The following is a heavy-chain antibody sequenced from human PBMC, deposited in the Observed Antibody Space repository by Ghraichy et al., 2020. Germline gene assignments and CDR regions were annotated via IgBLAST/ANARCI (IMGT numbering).Heavy chain of an antibody. Sequence: ASVKVSCQASGYVFTSYGISWVRQAPGQGLEWMGWISGYNDNTHYARKFQGRLTLTTDRSARTAYMELRSLRSDDTAVYFCARDGYWWEVLDDIDVWGKGTTVTVSS. CDR2: ISGYNDNT. J-gene: IGHJ6*03. CDR3: ARDGYWWEVLDDIDV. D-gene: IGHD3/OR15-3a*01. V-gene: IGHV1-18*04. CDR1: GYVFTSYG.